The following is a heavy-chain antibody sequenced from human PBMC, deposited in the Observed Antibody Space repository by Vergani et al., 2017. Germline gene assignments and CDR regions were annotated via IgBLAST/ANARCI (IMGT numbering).Heavy chain of an antibody. CDR2: ISYDGSNK. CDR1: GFTFSSYG. D-gene: IGHD3-10*01. V-gene: IGHV3-30*18. J-gene: IGHJ6*03. Sequence: QVQLVESGGGVVQPGRSLRLSCAASGFTFSSYGMHWVRQAPGKGLEWVAVISYDGSNKYYADSVKGRFTISRDTSKNTLYLQMNSLRAEDTAVYYCAKGRNGDFGDYYYYMDVWGEGTTVTVSS. CDR3: AKGRNGDFGDYYYYMDV.